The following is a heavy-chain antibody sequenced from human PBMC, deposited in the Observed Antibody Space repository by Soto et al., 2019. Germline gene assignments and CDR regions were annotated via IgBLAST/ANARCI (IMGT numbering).Heavy chain of an antibody. D-gene: IGHD2-15*01. J-gene: IGHJ3*01. CDR1: GYSFISYW. CDR2: FYPGDSTS. Sequence: GESLKISCKTSGYSFISYWVAWVRQLPGKGLEWMGTFYPGDSTSTYSPSFQGQVTISVDTSITTAYSQLNSLKASDTAMYYCARIIGYCRNNDCSWTFDVWGQGTMVTVSS. CDR3: ARIIGYCRNNDCSWTFDV. V-gene: IGHV5-51*01.